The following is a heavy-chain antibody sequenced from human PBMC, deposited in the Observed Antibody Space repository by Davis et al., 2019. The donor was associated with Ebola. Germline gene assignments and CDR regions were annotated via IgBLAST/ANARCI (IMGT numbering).Heavy chain of an antibody. Sequence: GESLKISCAASGFTFSGSAMHWVRQASGKGLEWVGRIRSKANSYATAYAASVKGRFTISRDDSKNTVYLQMNSLKTEDTAVYYCTRQRGYSGYDYYYYYGMDVWGQGTTVTVSS. CDR1: GFTFSGSA. D-gene: IGHD5-12*01. J-gene: IGHJ6*02. V-gene: IGHV3-73*01. CDR3: TRQRGYSGYDYYYYYGMDV. CDR2: IRSKANSYAT.